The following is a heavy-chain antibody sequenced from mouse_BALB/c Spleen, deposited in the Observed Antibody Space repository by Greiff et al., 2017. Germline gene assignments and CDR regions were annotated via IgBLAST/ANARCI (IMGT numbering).Heavy chain of an antibody. D-gene: IGHD4-1*01. CDR2: INSNGGST. V-gene: IGHV5-6-2*01. CDR3: ARHLGRGYFDV. Sequence: EVKVVESGGGLVKLGGSLKLSCAASGFTFSSYYMSWVRQTPEKRLELVAAINSNGGSTYYPDTVKGRFTISRDNAKNTLYLQMSSLKSEDTALYYCARHLGRGYFDVWGAGTTVTVSS. CDR1: GFTFSSYY. J-gene: IGHJ1*01.